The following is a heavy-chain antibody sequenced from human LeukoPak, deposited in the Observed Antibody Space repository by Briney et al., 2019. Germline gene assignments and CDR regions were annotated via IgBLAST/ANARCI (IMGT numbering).Heavy chain of an antibody. CDR3: AKYKGAALYYHYGLDV. CDR2: ILNDGSNT. V-gene: IGHV3-30*18. J-gene: IGHJ6*02. Sequence: GRSLRLSCAASGFTFRNFVMHWVRQAPGKGLEWVAGILNDGSNTDYADSVKGRFTVSRDNSENTLYLQMNSLRDEDTAVYYCAKYKGAALYYHYGLDVWGPGTTVIVSS. D-gene: IGHD1-14*01. CDR1: GFTFRNFV.